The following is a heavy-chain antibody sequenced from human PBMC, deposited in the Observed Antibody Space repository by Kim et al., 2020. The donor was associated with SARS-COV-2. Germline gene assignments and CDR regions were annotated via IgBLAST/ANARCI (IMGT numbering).Heavy chain of an antibody. J-gene: IGHJ4*02. CDR1: GFTFSIYA. CDR3: ARGAVRAPFDD. CDR2: ISGSGGST. Sequence: GGSLRLSCAASGFTFSIYAMSWVRQAPGKGLEWVSGISGSGGSTNYADSVKGRFTISRDNSKNTLYLQMNSLRGEDTAVYYCARGAVRAPFDDWGQGTLVTVSS. V-gene: IGHV3-23*01. D-gene: IGHD3-10*01.